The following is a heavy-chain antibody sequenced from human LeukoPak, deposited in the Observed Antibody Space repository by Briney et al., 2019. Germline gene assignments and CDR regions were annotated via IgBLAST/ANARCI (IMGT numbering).Heavy chain of an antibody. D-gene: IGHD6-19*01. CDR2: IYYSGST. CDR1: GGSISSYY. V-gene: IGHV4-59*08. CDR3: AKRYGSGWYFDL. J-gene: IGHJ2*01. Sequence: SETLTLTCTVSGGSISSYYWSWLRQSPGKGLEWIAFIYYSGSTHYKSSLKSRVTISPDTSKNQFSLKLSSVTAADTAVYYRAKRYGSGWYFDLWGRRLLASVSS.